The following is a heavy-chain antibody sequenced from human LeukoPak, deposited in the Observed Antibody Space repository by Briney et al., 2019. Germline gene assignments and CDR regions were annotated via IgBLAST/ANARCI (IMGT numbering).Heavy chain of an antibody. CDR1: GFIFSNYG. D-gene: IGHD4-17*01. CDR2: ISFSSTHI. Sequence: PGGSLRLSCAASGFIFSNYGMSWVRQAPGKGLEWVSSISFSSTHIYYADSIQGRFTISRDNAENSLYLQMNSLRAEDTAVYYCAKEPDYGDYGAYFDYWGQGTLVTVSS. V-gene: IGHV3-21*06. CDR3: AKEPDYGDYGAYFDY. J-gene: IGHJ4*02.